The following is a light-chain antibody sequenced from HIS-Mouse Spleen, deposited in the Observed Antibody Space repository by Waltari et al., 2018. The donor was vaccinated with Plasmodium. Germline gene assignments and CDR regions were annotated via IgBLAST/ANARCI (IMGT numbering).Light chain of an antibody. J-gene: IGLJ2*01. CDR1: SSTIGNTY. CDR3: GTWDSSLSAGVV. CDR2: DNS. Sequence: SVFSQPPSVSAAPGQKVPIPCPGASSTIGNTYVSWYQQLPGTAPKLLIYDNSKRPSGIPDRFSGSKSGTSATLGITGLQTGDEADYYCGTWDSSLSAGVVFGGGTKLTVL. V-gene: IGLV1-51*01.